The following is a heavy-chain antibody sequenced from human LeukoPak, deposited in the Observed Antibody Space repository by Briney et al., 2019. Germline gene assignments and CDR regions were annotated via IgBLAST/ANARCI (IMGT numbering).Heavy chain of an antibody. CDR1: GGSFSGYY. CDR3: ARGETTVTTFDP. J-gene: IGHJ5*02. D-gene: IGHD4-17*01. CDR2: INHSGST. Sequence: SETLSLICAVYGGSFSGYYWSWIRQPPGKGLEWIGEINHSGSTNYNPSLKSRVTISVDTSKNQFSLKLSSVTAAGTAVYYCARGETTVTTFDPWGQGTLVTVSS. V-gene: IGHV4-34*01.